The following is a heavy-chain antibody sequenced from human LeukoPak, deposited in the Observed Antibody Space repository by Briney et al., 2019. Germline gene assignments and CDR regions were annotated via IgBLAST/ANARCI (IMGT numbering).Heavy chain of an antibody. CDR3: ARGIHLRYFAENWFDP. CDR2: ISYSGST. D-gene: IGHD3-9*01. Sequence: PSETLSLTCTVSGGSISTYYWGWIRQPPGKGLEWIGSISYSGSTYYNPSLESRVTISVDTSKKQFSLKLSSVTAADTAVYYCARGIHLRYFAENWFDPWGQGTLVTVSS. V-gene: IGHV4-39*07. J-gene: IGHJ5*02. CDR1: GGSISTYY.